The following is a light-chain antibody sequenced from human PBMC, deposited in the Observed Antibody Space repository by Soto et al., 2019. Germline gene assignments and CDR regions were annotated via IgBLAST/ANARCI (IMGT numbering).Light chain of an antibody. CDR3: QQYGSSLRA. CDR1: QSVSSGY. V-gene: IGKV3-20*01. CDR2: HAS. J-gene: IGKJ1*01. Sequence: EIVLTQSPGTLSLSPGERATLSCRASQSVSSGYLAWYQQKPGQAPRLLMYHASARATGIPDRFSGSGSGTDFTLTISRLEPEDFAVYYCQQYGSSLRALGQGTKVDIK.